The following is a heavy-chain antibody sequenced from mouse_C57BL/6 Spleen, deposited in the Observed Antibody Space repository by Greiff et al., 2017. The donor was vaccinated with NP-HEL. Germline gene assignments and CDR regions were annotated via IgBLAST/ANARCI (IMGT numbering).Heavy chain of an antibody. V-gene: IGHV1-50*01. J-gene: IGHJ4*01. CDR3: ARVVRNAMDY. CDR2: IDPSDSYT. CDR1: GYTFTSYW. Sequence: QVQLQQPGAELVKPGASVKLSCKASGYTFTSYWMQWVKQRPGQGLEWIGEIDPSDSYTNYNQKFKGKATLTVDTSSSTAYMQLSSLTSEDSAVYYCARVVRNAMDYWGQGTSVTVSS. D-gene: IGHD1-1*01.